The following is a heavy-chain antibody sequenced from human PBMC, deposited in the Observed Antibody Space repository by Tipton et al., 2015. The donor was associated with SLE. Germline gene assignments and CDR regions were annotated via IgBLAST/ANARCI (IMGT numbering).Heavy chain of an antibody. CDR1: GGSIRSYY. J-gene: IGHJ5*02. Sequence: TLSLTCNVSGGSIRSYYWSWIRQATGKGLEWIGHVHSSGSTFYNPSLKSRVTISMDTSKNQVSLRMTSVTAADTAVYYCATSGYDFLSWFDPWGQGTPVTVSS. V-gene: IGHV4-59*01. D-gene: IGHD5-12*01. CDR3: ATSGYDFLSWFDP. CDR2: VHSSGST.